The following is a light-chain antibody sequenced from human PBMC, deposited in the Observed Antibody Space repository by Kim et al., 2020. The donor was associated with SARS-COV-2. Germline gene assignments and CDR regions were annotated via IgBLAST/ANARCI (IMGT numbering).Light chain of an antibody. V-gene: IGKV1-8*01. J-gene: IGKJ1*01. CDR1: QGISSD. Sequence: AIRMTQSPSSFSASTGDRVTITCRASQGISSDLAWYQQKPGKAPKLLIYAASTLQSGVPSRFSGSGSGTDFTLTISCLQSEDFATYYCQQHYTYLRTFGQGTKVDIK. CDR2: AAS. CDR3: QQHYTYLRT.